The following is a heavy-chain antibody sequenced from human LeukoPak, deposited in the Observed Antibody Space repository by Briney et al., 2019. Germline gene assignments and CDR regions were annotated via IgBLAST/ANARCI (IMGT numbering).Heavy chain of an antibody. CDR3: ARVRLDCSSTSCYGEIDY. J-gene: IGHJ4*02. Sequence: GGSLRLSCAASGFTFSSYAMHWVRQAPGKGLEWVAVISYDGSNKYYADSVKGRFTISRDNSKNTLCLQMNSLRAEDTAVYYCARVRLDCSSTSCYGEIDYWGQGTLVTVSS. D-gene: IGHD2-2*01. CDR1: GFTFSSYA. CDR2: ISYDGSNK. V-gene: IGHV3-30-3*01.